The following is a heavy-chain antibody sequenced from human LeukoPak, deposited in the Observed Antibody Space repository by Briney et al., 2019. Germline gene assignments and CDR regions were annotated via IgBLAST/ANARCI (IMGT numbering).Heavy chain of an antibody. CDR2: ISSSSSYI. CDR1: GFTFSSYS. Sequence: GGSLRLSCAASGFTFSSYSMNWVRQAPGKGLEWVSSISSSSSYIYYADSVKGRFTISRDNAKNSLYLQMNSLRAEDTAVYYCARVKGYSSSWYYYYMDVWGKGTTVTVSS. V-gene: IGHV3-21*01. CDR3: ARVKGYSSSWYYYYMDV. J-gene: IGHJ6*03. D-gene: IGHD6-13*01.